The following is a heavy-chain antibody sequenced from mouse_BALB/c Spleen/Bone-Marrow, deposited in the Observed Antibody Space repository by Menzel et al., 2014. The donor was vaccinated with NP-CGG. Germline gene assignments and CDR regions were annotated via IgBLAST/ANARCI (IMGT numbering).Heavy chain of an antibody. CDR3: AKGHYGSSPFAY. CDR1: DFSLTNYG. V-gene: IGHV2-5-1*01. J-gene: IGHJ3*01. D-gene: IGHD1-1*01. CDR2: IWRGGTT. Sequence: QVQLQQSGPSLVQPSQSLSITCTVSDFSLTNYGIYWVRQSPGKGLEWLGVIWRGGTTDYNAAFMSRLSITKDNSKSQVFFKMNSLQADDTAIYYCAKGHYGSSPFAYWGQGTLVTVSA.